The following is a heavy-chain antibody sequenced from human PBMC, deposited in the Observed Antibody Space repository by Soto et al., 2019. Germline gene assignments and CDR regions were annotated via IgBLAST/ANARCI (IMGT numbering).Heavy chain of an antibody. J-gene: IGHJ6*03. CDR1: GYTFTSYG. Sequence: ASVKVSCKASGYTFTSYGISWVRQAPGQGLEWMGWISAYNGNTNYAQKLQGRVTMTTDTSTSTAYMELRSLRSDDTAVYYCARECAVDTATYYMDVWGKGTTVTVSS. CDR2: ISAYNGNT. D-gene: IGHD5-18*01. CDR3: ARECAVDTATYYMDV. V-gene: IGHV1-18*01.